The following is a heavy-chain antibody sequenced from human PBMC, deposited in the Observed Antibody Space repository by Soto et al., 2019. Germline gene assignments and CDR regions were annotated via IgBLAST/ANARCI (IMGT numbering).Heavy chain of an antibody. V-gene: IGHV4-59*08. D-gene: IGHD3-9*01. CDR1: GVSISSYY. CDR3: ARQYDILTGYPSNWFDP. J-gene: IGHJ5*02. Sequence: SETLSLTCTVSGVSISSYYWSWIRQPPGKGLEWIGYIYYSGSTNYNPSLKSRVTISVDTSKNQFSLKLSSVTAADTAVYYCARQYDILTGYPSNWFDPWGQGTLVTVSS. CDR2: IYYSGST.